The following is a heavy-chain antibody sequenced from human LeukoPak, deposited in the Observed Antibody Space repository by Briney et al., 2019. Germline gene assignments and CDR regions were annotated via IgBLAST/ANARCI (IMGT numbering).Heavy chain of an antibody. J-gene: IGHJ6*03. CDR3: AKVGFDYYYYYYYMDV. CDR2: ISWDSGSP. D-gene: IGHD3-9*01. Sequence: GGSLLHSCAAYGRHFGDYARHWGPQAPGKGLEWVSPISWDSGSPNYADSVKGRFTNSRDNSKNSLYLQMNSLRTEDNALYYCAKVGFDYYYYYYYMDVWGKGTTVTVSS. CDR1: GRHFGDYA. V-gene: IGHV3-43*02.